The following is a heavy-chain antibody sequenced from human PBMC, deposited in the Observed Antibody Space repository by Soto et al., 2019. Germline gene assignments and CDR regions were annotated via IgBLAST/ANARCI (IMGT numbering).Heavy chain of an antibody. D-gene: IGHD2-15*01. CDR1: GGTFSSYT. CDR2: IIPILGIA. V-gene: IGHV1-69*02. CDR3: ACGSRVIAAIGAFDI. Sequence: ASVKVSCKASGGTFSSYTISWVRQAPGQGLEWMGRIIPILGIANYAQKFQGRVTITADKSTSTAYMELSSLRSEDTAVYYCACGSRVIAAIGAFDIWGQGTMVTVSS. J-gene: IGHJ3*02.